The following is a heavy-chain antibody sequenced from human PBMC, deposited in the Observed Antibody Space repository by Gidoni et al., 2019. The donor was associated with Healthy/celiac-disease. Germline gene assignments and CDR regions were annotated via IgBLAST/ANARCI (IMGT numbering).Heavy chain of an antibody. D-gene: IGHD5-12*01. CDR2: MNPNIGNT. V-gene: IGHV1-8*01. Sequence: QVQLVQSGAEVKKPGASVKVSCRASGDNFTSYDINWVRQATGHGLEWMGWMNPNIGNTGYAQKFQGRVTMTRNTSISTAYMELSSLRSEDTAVYYCAKYSGYDYMWNWFDPWGQGTLVTVSS. CDR1: GDNFTSYD. CDR3: AKYSGYDYMWNWFDP. J-gene: IGHJ5*02.